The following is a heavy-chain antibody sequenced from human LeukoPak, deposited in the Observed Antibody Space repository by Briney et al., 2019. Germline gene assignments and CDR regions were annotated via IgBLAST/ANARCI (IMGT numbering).Heavy chain of an antibody. D-gene: IGHD1-1*01. J-gene: IGHJ4*02. V-gene: IGHV3-30-3*01. CDR3: AIAIQLPD. Sequence: PGRSLRLSCAASGFTFSSYAMHWVRQAPGKGLEWVAVISYDGSNKYYADSVKGRFTISRDNANNSLFLQMNSLRAEHTAVYYCAIAIQLPDWGQGTLVTVSS. CDR2: ISYDGSNK. CDR1: GFTFSSYA.